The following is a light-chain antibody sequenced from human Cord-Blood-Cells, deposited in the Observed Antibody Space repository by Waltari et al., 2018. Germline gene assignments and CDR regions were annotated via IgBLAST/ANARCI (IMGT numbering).Light chain of an antibody. J-gene: IGLJ2*01. CDR2: DVS. CDR3: SSYTSSSTLV. Sequence: QSALTQPASVSGSPGQSITISCPGTSSDVGGYNYVSWYQQHPGKAPKLMIYDVSNRPSGVSKRFSGLKSGNTASLTISGLQAEDEADYYCSSYTSSSTLVFGGGTKLTVL. V-gene: IGLV2-14*01. CDR1: SSDVGGYNY.